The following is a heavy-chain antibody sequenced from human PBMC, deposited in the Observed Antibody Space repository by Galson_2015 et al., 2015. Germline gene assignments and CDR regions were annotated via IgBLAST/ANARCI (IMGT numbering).Heavy chain of an antibody. CDR1: GFTYSSYG. D-gene: IGHD4-17*01. V-gene: IGHV3-30*18. Sequence: SLRLSCAASGFTYSSYGMHWVRQAPGKGLEWVAVISYDGSNKYYADSVKGRFTISRDNSKNTLYLQMNSLRAEDTAVYYCAKDRRYGDYGGYYYYGMDVWGQGTTVTVSS. J-gene: IGHJ6*02. CDR3: AKDRRYGDYGGYYYYGMDV. CDR2: ISYDGSNK.